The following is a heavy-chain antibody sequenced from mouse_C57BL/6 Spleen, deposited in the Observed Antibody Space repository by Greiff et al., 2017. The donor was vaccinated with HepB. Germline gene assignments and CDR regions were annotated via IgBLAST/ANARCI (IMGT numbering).Heavy chain of an antibody. D-gene: IGHD1-1*01. V-gene: IGHV1-12*01. CDR3: ARWSDGSSYGYFDV. Sequence: LQQSGAELVRPGASVKMSCKASGYTFTSYNMHWVKQTPRQGLEWIGAIYPGNGDTSYNQKFKGKATLTVDKSSSTAYMQLSSLTSEDSAVYFCARWSDGSSYGYFDVWGTGTTVTVSS. CDR1: GYTFTSYN. CDR2: IYPGNGDT. J-gene: IGHJ1*03.